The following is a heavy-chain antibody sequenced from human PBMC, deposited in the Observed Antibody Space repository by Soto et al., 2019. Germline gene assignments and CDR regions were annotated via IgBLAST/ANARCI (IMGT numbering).Heavy chain of an antibody. CDR3: ARDHTWFDS. Sequence: SETLSLTCTVSGESINSAGYYWSWIRQHPGKGLEWIGYIYYSGITYYNPSLKSRVTISVDTSKNHFSLKVNSMTAADTAIYYCARDHTWFDSWGQGTLVTVSS. CDR1: GESINSAGYY. CDR2: IYYSGIT. V-gene: IGHV4-31*03. J-gene: IGHJ5*01.